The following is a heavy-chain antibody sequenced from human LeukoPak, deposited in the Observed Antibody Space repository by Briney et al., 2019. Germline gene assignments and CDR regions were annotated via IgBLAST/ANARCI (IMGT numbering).Heavy chain of an antibody. D-gene: IGHD4-17*01. CDR3: ARHGPLGDYNWFDP. V-gene: IGHV5-51*01. Sequence: GESLKISCKGSGYRFTSYWLGWVRQMPGKGLEWMWIIYPCDSNTRYRPSFQGQDNISPNKSISTAYLQWSTLKASDTAMYYCARHGPLGDYNWFDPWDQGTLVTVSS. J-gene: IGHJ5*02. CDR1: GYRFTSYW. CDR2: IYPCDSNT.